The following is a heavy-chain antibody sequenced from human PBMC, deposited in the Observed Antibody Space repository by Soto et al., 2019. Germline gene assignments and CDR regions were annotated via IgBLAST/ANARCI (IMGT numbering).Heavy chain of an antibody. CDR3: ARGEHDTVTQEGGMDV. Sequence: QVQLQESGPGLVKPSQTLSLTCTVSGGSISSGGYYWSWIRQHPGKGLEWIGYIYYSGSTYYNPSHKSRVTISVTPSKNQFSLKLSSVNAADTAVYYRARGEHDTVTQEGGMDVWGHGTTVTVSS. CDR1: GGSISSGGYY. V-gene: IGHV4-31*03. J-gene: IGHJ6*02. D-gene: IGHD4-17*01. CDR2: IYYSGST.